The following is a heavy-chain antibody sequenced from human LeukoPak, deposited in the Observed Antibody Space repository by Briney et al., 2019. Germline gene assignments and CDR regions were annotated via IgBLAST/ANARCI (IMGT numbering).Heavy chain of an antibody. J-gene: IGHJ4*02. CDR1: GVSLTSYY. D-gene: IGHD1-14*01. Sequence: PSETLSLTCSVSGVSLTSYYWGWIRQPPGKGLEWIGHVSDGGRTNYSPSLRSRVSISGHTSKNQFSLKLNYVTAADTAVYFCARASTTFDDWGQGTLVTVSS. CDR3: ARASTTFDD. V-gene: IGHV4-59*01. CDR2: VSDGGRT.